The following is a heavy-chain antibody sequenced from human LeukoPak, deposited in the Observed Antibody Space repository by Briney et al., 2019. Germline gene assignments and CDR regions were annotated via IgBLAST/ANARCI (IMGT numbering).Heavy chain of an antibody. CDR1: GDSLTISSYC. CDR3: ARGSREEDYYYYYMDV. J-gene: IGHJ6*03. CDR2: IYYSGRT. Sequence: PETLSLTCTLSGDSLTISSYCWGWIRHPPGKGLEWIGSIYYSGRTYYNPSLQSRFPLSVDTSNNQFSLKVHSVTAADTAVYYCARGSREEDYYYYYMDVWGKGTTVTVSS. V-gene: IGHV4-39*07.